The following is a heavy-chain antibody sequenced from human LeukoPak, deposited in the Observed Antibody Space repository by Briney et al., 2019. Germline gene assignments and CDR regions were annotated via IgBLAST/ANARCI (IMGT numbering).Heavy chain of an antibody. CDR1: GYTFPSYW. CDR2: IYVGGSDT. V-gene: IGHV5-51*01. J-gene: IGHJ4*02. CDR3: ARLGYCSGGTCYKSYFDY. Sequence: HGESLKISCKGSGYTFPSYWIAWVRPMPGKGREWMGVIYVGGSDTRYSPSFQGQVTISADKSISTAYLQWGSLKASDTAMYYCARLGYCSGGTCYKSYFDYWGQGTLVTVSS. D-gene: IGHD2-15*01.